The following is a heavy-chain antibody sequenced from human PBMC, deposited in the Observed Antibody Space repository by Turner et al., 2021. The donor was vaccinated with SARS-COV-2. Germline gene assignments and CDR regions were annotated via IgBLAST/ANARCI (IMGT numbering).Heavy chain of an antibody. J-gene: IGHJ3*02. CDR2: ISSSSSYI. D-gene: IGHD3-22*01. CDR1: GFTFSSYG. V-gene: IGHV3-21*06. CDR3: AREKPGFDSSGYYPDAFDI. Sequence: AQLLESGGGLVKPGGSLRVSCAASGFTFSSYGMNWVRQAPGKGLEWVSSISSSSSYIYYADSLKGRFTISRNNAKNSVYLQMNSLRAEDTAVYYCAREKPGFDSSGYYPDAFDIWGQGTMVTVSS.